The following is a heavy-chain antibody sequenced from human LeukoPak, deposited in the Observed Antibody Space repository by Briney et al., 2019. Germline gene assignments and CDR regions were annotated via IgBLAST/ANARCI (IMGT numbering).Heavy chain of an antibody. CDR1: GYTFTGYY. J-gene: IGHJ5*02. CDR2: INPNSGGT. Sequence: ASVKVSCKASGYTFTGYYMHWGRQAPGQGLEWMGWINPNSGGTNYAQKFQGRVTMTRDTSISTAYMELSRLRSDDTAVYYCARGYSSSWNWFDPWGQGTLVTVSS. V-gene: IGHV1-2*02. D-gene: IGHD6-13*01. CDR3: ARGYSSSWNWFDP.